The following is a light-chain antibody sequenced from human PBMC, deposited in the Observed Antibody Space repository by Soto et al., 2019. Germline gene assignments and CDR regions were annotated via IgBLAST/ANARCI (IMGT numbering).Light chain of an antibody. CDR2: ESS. V-gene: IGKV3-15*01. J-gene: IGKJ5*01. Sequence: EIVMTQSPVTLSVSPGERAILSCRASQIASSHLAWYQQKPGQAPRLLIYESSTRATGIPVRFSGSGSGTEFTLTIDSLQSEDFAVYYCQQYNNWPPITFGQGTRLEIK. CDR3: QQYNNWPPIT. CDR1: QIASSH.